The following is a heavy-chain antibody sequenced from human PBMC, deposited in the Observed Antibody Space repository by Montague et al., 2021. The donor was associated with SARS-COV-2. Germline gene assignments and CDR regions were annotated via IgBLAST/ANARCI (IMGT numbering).Heavy chain of an antibody. CDR2: ISSSGGI. CDR1: GSISGYY. D-gene: IGHD5-12*01. J-gene: IGHJ4*02. V-gene: IGHV4-4*07. Sequence: SETLSLTCTVSGSISGYYWTWIRQSAGKGLEWIGRISSSGGIDYNASLKSRVTMSLVTSKIRLSLKLSSVTAADTAVYYCARQYIGYNRRFDYWGQGALVTVSP. CDR3: ARQYIGYNRRFDY.